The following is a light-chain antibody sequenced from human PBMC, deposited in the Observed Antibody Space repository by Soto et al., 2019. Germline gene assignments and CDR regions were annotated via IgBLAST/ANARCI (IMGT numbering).Light chain of an antibody. CDR3: QHSYSTPPIT. V-gene: IGKV1-39*01. CDR2: AAS. Sequence: DIQMTQSPSSLSASVGDRVTITCRASQSISSYLNWYQQKPGKAPKLLIYAASSLQSGVPSRFSGSGSGTDFTLTISSLQPEDFATYYCQHSYSTPPITFGQGTRREIK. CDR1: QSISSY. J-gene: IGKJ5*01.